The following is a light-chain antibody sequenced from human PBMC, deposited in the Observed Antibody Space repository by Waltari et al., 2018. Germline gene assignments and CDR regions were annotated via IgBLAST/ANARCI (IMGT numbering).Light chain of an antibody. CDR3: QKYDRLPAT. CDR1: QSVSRF. V-gene: IGKV3-20*01. CDR2: GAS. J-gene: IGKJ1*01. Sequence: EIVLTQSPGTLSLSPGERGTLSCRASQSVSRFLAWYQQKPGQAPRLLIYGASTRATGIPDRFSGSWSGTDFSLTISRLEPEEFAVYYCQKYDRLPATFGQGTKVEIK.